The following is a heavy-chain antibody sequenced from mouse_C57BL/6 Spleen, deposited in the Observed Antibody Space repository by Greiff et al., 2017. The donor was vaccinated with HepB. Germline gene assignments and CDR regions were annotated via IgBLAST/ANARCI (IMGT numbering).Heavy chain of an antibody. Sequence: EVQLQQSGPELVKPGASVKISCKASGYSFTGYYMNWVKQSPEKSLEWIGEINPSTGGTTYNQKFKAKATLTVDKSSSTAYMQLKSLTSEDSAVYYCARVGNSFAYWGQGTLVTVSA. CDR1: GYSFTGYY. V-gene: IGHV1-42*01. D-gene: IGHD2-1*01. CDR3: ARVGNSFAY. J-gene: IGHJ3*01. CDR2: INPSTGGT.